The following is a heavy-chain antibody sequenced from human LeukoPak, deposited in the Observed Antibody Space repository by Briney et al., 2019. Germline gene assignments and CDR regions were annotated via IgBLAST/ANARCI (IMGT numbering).Heavy chain of an antibody. Sequence: GASVKVSCKASGGTFSSYAISWVRQAPGQGLEWMGGIIPIFGTANYAQKFQGRVTITADESTSTAYMDLTSLKSEDTAVYYCARDNNDYVWGSYRYGFDPWGQGTLVTVSS. CDR1: GGTFSSYA. CDR3: ARDNNDYVWGSYRYGFDP. CDR2: IIPIFGTA. J-gene: IGHJ5*02. D-gene: IGHD3-16*02. V-gene: IGHV1-69*13.